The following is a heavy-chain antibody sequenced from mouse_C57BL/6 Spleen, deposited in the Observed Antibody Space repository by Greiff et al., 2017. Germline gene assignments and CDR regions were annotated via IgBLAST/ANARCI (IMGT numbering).Heavy chain of an antibody. V-gene: IGHV1-55*01. Sequence: QVQLQQPGAELVKPGASVKMSCTASGYTFTSYWITWVKQRPGQGLEWLGDIYPGSGSTNYNEKFKSKATLTVDTSSSTAYMQLSSLTSEDSAVYYCARRVYSNYEDYWGQGTTLTVSS. J-gene: IGHJ2*01. CDR3: ARRVYSNYEDY. D-gene: IGHD2-5*01. CDR1: GYTFTSYW. CDR2: IYPGSGST.